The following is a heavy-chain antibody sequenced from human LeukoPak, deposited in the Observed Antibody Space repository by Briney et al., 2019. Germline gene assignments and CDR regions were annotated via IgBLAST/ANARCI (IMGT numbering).Heavy chain of an antibody. Sequence: PSETLSLTCTVSGGSISSYYWSWIRQPPGKGLEWIGYIYYSGSTNYNPSLKSRVTISVDTSKNQFSLKVSTVTAADTAVYYCARVTSSPIAASGAFDSWGQGTLVTVSS. V-gene: IGHV4-59*01. D-gene: IGHD6-13*01. CDR1: GGSISSYY. J-gene: IGHJ4*02. CDR2: IYYSGST. CDR3: ARVTSSPIAASGAFDS.